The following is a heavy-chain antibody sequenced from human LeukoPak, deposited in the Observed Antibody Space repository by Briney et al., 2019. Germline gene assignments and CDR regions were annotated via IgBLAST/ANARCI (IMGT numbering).Heavy chain of an antibody. CDR1: GYTFTGNY. CDR3: ATQRGSYLWGTDFDY. CDR2: IKPNSGDT. D-gene: IGHD3-16*01. Sequence: ASVKVSCKASGYTFTGNYMHWVRKAPGQGHEGLGWIKPNSGDTKYSQKFQGRVHMTRDTSIRTAYIELTRLRSDDTAVYYCATQRGSYLWGTDFDYWGQGTLVTVSS. J-gene: IGHJ4*02. V-gene: IGHV1-2*02.